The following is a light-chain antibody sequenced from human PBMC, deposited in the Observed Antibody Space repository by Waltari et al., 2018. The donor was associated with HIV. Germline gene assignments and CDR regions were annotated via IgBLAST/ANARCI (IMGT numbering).Light chain of an antibody. V-gene: IGLV3-10*01. CDR2: EDS. CDR3: YSTDITSHQRV. Sequence: SYELTQPPSVSVSPGQTARITCSGDALPNKYAYCYQQRSGQAPVLVIYEDSKRPSGIPERFSGSSSGTMVTLTISGAQVEDEADYYCYSTDITSHQRVFGGGTKLTVL. J-gene: IGLJ3*02. CDR1: ALPNKY.